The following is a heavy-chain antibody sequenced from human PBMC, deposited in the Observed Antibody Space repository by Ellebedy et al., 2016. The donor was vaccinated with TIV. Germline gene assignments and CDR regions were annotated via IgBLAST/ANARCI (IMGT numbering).Heavy chain of an antibody. CDR2: NN. CDR3: ARALDRYGGSPDVGY. D-gene: IGHD1-26*01. V-gene: IGHV1-18*01. Sequence: NNDYSQKFQGRVTLTTDTSTSTAHMELGSLRSDDTAVYYCARALDRYGGSPDVGYWGQGTLVTVSS. J-gene: IGHJ4*02.